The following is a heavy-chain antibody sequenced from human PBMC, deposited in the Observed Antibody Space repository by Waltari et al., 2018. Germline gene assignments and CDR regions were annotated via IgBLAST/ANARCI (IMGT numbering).Heavy chain of an antibody. J-gene: IGHJ4*02. CDR1: GDSISSTSYN. CDR3: VRDLHYCSRNNCYFDY. D-gene: IGHD2-2*01. Sequence: QLQLQESGPGLVKPSETLSLSCTVSGDSISSTSYNWGWIRQPPGKGLEWIGSIYYFQYSGRTYYNPSLKSRVTISVDTSKNQFSLKLNSVTAVDTAVYYCVRDLHYCSRNNCYFDYWGQGTLVTVSS. V-gene: IGHV4-39*07. CDR2: IYYFQYSGRT.